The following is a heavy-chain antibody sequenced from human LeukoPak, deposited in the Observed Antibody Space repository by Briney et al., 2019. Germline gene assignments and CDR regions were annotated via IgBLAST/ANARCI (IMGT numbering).Heavy chain of an antibody. CDR2: IIPIFGTA. D-gene: IGHD2-2*01. CDR3: ARVPIVVVPAAMTYYYMDV. J-gene: IGHJ6*03. CDR1: GGTFSSYA. V-gene: IGHV1-69*05. Sequence: ASVKVSCKASGGTFSSYAISWVRQAPGQGLEWMGGIIPIFGTANYAQKFQGRVTITTDESTSTAYMELSSLRSEGTAVYYCARVPIVVVPAAMTYYYMDVWGKGTTATVSS.